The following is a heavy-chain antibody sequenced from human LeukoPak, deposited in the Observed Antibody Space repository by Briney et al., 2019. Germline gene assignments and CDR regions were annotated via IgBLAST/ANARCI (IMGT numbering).Heavy chain of an antibody. J-gene: IGHJ4*02. D-gene: IGHD2-15*01. CDR2: IKQDGSDK. CDR3: LTSTRSHRFDF. V-gene: IGHV3-7*01. Sequence: GGSLRLSCAASGFAFSSYWMCWVRQAPGKGLEWVAIIKQDGSDKHYVDSVEGRFNISRDNAKNSLYLQMNSLRAEDTAVYYCLTSTRSHRFDFWGQGTLVTVSS. CDR1: GFAFSSYW.